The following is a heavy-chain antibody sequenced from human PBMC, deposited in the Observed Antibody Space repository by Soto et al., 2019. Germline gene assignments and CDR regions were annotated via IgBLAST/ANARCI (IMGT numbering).Heavy chain of an antibody. Sequence: GASVKVSCKASGYTFISYGISWVRQAPGQGLEWMGWISAYNGNTNYAQKLQGRVTMTTDTSTSTVYMELSSLRSEDTAVYYCARLNSSGYYGWFDPWGQGTLVTVSS. CDR2: ISAYNGNT. CDR1: GYTFISYG. CDR3: ARLNSSGYYGWFDP. D-gene: IGHD3-22*01. J-gene: IGHJ5*02. V-gene: IGHV1-18*01.